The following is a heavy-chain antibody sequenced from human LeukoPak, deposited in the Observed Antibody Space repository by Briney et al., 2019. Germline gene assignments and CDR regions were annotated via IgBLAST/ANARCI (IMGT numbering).Heavy chain of an antibody. J-gene: IGHJ4*02. CDR3: ARIRIAAAGLYYFDY. CDR2: ISAYNGNT. D-gene: IGHD6-13*01. Sequence: GASVKVSCKASGYTFTGYGISWVRQAPGQGLEWMGWISAYNGNTNYAQKLQGRVTMTTDTSTSTAYMELRSLRSDDTAVYYCARIRIAAAGLYYFDYWGQGTLVTVSS. CDR1: GYTFTGYG. V-gene: IGHV1-18*01.